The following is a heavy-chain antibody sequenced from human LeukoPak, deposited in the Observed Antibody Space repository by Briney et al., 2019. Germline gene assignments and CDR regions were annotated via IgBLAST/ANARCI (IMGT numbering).Heavy chain of an antibody. D-gene: IGHD4-11*01. CDR3: AKDIERGFDYTNSLDY. J-gene: IGHJ4*02. CDR1: GFTFSSYG. CDR2: IWSDGTNK. V-gene: IGHV3-33*06. Sequence: PGGSLRLSCAASGFTFSSYGMHWVRQAPGKGLEWVAVIWSDGTNKYYVDSVKGRFAISRDDSKNMVYLQMNSLRVEDTAVYYCAKDIERGFDYTNSLDYWGQGTLVTVSS.